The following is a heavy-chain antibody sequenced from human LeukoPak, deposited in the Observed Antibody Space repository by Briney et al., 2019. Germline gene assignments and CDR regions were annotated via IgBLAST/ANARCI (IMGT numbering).Heavy chain of an antibody. D-gene: IGHD5-24*01. CDR3: ARDRYGDGFAHFDY. J-gene: IGHJ4*02. CDR2: ITPSDGA. CDR1: GYTFTAYA. V-gene: IGHV1-2*02. Sequence: GASVKVSCESSGYTFTAYAVHWVRQAPGQGLEWMGWITPSDGANYAQKFQGRVTMTRGTSMSTAYMDLNRLTSDDTAVYFCARDRYGDGFAHFDYWGQGTLVTVSS.